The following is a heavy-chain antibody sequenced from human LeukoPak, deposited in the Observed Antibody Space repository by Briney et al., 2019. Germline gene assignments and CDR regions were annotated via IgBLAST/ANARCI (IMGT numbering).Heavy chain of an antibody. J-gene: IGHJ4*02. CDR2: IYYSGST. V-gene: IGHV4-59*01. CDR1: GGSISSYY. CDR3: ATSSAAGTYYFDY. Sequence: SETLSLTCTVSGGSISSYYWSWIRQHPGKGLEWIGYIYYSGSTNYNPSLESRVTISVDTSKNQFSLKLSSVTAADTAVYYCATSSAAGTYYFDYWGQGTLVTVSS. D-gene: IGHD6-13*01.